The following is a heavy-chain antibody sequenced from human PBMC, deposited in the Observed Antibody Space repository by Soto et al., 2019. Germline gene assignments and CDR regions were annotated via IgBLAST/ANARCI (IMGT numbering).Heavy chain of an antibody. CDR2: ISSNGVGT. Sequence: EVQLAESGGGLAQPGGSLRLSCAASGFTLSGYAMDWVRQAPGKGLEYVSGISSNGVGTYYANSVQGRFTISRDNSKNTLYLQMGSRRSEDMAVYYCARRDRPDFYYMDVWGKGTTVTVSS. CDR1: GFTLSGYA. J-gene: IGHJ6*03. CDR3: ARRDRPDFYYMDV. V-gene: IGHV3-64*01. D-gene: IGHD6-6*01.